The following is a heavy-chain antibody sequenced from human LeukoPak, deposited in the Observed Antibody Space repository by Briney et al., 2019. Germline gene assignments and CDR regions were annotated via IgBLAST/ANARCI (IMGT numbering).Heavy chain of an antibody. V-gene: IGHV4-34*01. CDR2: INHSGST. D-gene: IGHD1-26*01. CDR3: ARGIQIVGATMSDPHYFDY. CDR1: GGSFSGYY. J-gene: IGHJ4*02. Sequence: SETLSLTCAVYGGSFSGYYWSWIRQPPGKGLEWIGEINHSGSTNYNPSLKSRVTISVDTSKNQFSLKLSSVTAADTAVYYCARGIQIVGATMSDPHYFDYWGQGTLVTVSS.